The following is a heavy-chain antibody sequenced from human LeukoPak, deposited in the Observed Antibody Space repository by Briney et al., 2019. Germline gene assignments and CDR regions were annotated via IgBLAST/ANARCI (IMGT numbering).Heavy chain of an antibody. CDR3: ARAGVAGTQYFQH. Sequence: SETLSLTCTVSGGSISSYYWSWIRQPPGKGLEWIGEINHSGSTNYNPSLKSRVTISVDTSKSQFSLKLSSVTAAGTAVYYCARAGVAGTQYFQHWGQGTLVTVSS. J-gene: IGHJ1*01. V-gene: IGHV4-34*01. CDR1: GGSISSYY. D-gene: IGHD6-19*01. CDR2: INHSGST.